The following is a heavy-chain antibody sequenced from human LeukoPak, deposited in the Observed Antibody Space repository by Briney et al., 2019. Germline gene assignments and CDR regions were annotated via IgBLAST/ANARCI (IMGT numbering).Heavy chain of an antibody. CDR1: GYTLTELS. D-gene: IGHD3-22*01. J-gene: IGHJ5*02. CDR3: ARDLEYYYDSSGYFWWFDP. V-gene: IGHV1-24*01. Sequence: GASVKVSCKVSGYTLTELSMHWVRQAPGKGLEWMGGFDPEDGETIYAQKFQGRVTMTEDTSTDTAYMELSSLRSEDTAVYYCARDLEYYYDSSGYFWWFDPWGQGTLVTVSS. CDR2: FDPEDGET.